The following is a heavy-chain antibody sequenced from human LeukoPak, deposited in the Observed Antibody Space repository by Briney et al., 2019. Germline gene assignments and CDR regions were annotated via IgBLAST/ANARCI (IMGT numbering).Heavy chain of an antibody. CDR1: GGTFSSYA. CDR2: IIPIFGTA. Sequence: SVKVSCKASGGTFSSYAISWVRQAPGQGLEWMGGIIPIFGTANYAQKYQGRVTITADESTSTAYMELSSLRSEDTAVYYCAREPSVADLGGFQHWGQGTLVTVSS. D-gene: IGHD6-19*01. J-gene: IGHJ1*01. CDR3: AREPSVADLGGFQH. V-gene: IGHV1-69*13.